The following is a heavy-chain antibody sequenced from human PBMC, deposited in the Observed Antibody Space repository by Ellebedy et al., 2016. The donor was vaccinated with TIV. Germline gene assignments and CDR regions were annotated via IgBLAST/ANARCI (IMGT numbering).Heavy chain of an antibody. V-gene: IGHV3-7*03. CDR1: GLTFSSYF. J-gene: IGHJ3*02. CDR3: ARDNTNPRSAFDI. CDR2: IKPDGSVT. Sequence: GESLKISCAASGLTFSSYFMSRVRQAPGKGLEWVASIKPDGSVTYYADSVEGRFTISRDNAKNSLYLQMSSLRAEDTAVYYCARDNTNPRSAFDIWGQGTMVTVSS.